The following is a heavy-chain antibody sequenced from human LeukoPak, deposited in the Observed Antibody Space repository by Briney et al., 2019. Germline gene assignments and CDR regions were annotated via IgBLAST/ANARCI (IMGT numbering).Heavy chain of an antibody. CDR2: IYYSGST. CDR1: GDSISSSTYY. Sequence: SETLSLTCIVSGDSISSSTYYWGWIRQPPGKGLEWIGSIYYSGSTYYNPSLKSRVTISVDTSKNQFSLKLSSVTAADTAVYYCARASYGSGGYYFDYWGQGTLVTVSS. J-gene: IGHJ4*02. CDR3: ARASYGSGGYYFDY. D-gene: IGHD3-10*01. V-gene: IGHV4-39*07.